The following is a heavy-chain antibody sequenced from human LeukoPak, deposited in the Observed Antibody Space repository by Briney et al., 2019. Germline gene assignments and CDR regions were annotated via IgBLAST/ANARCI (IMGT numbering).Heavy chain of an antibody. D-gene: IGHD1-26*01. CDR2: ISGSGGST. CDR3: AKAYGEWELPNSFDY. CDR1: GFTFSSYA. Sequence: GGSLRLSCAASGFTFSSYAMSWVRQASGKGLEWVSAISGSGGSTYYADSVKGRFTISRDNSKNTLYLQMNSLRAEDTAVYYCAKAYGEWELPNSFDYWGQGTLVTVSS. J-gene: IGHJ4*02. V-gene: IGHV3-23*01.